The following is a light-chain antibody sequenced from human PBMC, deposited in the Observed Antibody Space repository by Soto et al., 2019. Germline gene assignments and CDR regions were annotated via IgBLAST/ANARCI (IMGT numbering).Light chain of an antibody. CDR2: GAS. Sequence: EIVLTQSPGTPSLSPGERATLSCRASQSVSSSYLAWYQQKPGQAPRPLIYGASSRAIGIPDRFSGSGSGTDFTLTISRLEPEDYAVYYYQQYDSSPWTFGQGTKVDIK. CDR1: QSVSSSY. CDR3: QQYDSSPWT. V-gene: IGKV3-20*01. J-gene: IGKJ1*01.